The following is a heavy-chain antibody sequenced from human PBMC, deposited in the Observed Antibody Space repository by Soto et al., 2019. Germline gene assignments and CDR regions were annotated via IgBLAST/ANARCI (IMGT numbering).Heavy chain of an antibody. CDR2: INSDGSST. D-gene: IGHD2-2*01. V-gene: IGHV3-74*01. CDR3: ARAHCTSTVCYHSYLDY. Sequence: EVQLVESGGGLVQPGGSLRLSCAVSGFTFTNYWMHWVRQTPGKGLVWVSRINSDGSSTRYADSVKGRFTMSRDTAKNVMYLHMNSLRAADTAVYYCARAHCTSTVCYHSYLDYWGQGTLVTVSS. CDR1: GFTFTNYW. J-gene: IGHJ4*02.